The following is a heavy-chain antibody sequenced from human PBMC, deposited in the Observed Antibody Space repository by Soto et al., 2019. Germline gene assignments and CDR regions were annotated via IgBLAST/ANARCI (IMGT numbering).Heavy chain of an antibody. Sequence: QVQLVESGGGVVQPGRSLRLSCAASGFTLSSYAMHWVRQAPGKGLEWVALISYDGISKHYADSVKGRFSISRDDSENTLYVQMNSLRAEDTAVYYCAKDGYLDTYYFDYWGQGTLVTVSS. CDR2: ISYDGISK. J-gene: IGHJ4*02. D-gene: IGHD3-9*01. V-gene: IGHV3-30-3*01. CDR3: AKDGYLDTYYFDY. CDR1: GFTLSSYA.